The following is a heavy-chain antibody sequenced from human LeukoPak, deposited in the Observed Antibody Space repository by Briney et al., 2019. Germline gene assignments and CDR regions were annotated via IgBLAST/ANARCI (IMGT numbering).Heavy chain of an antibody. V-gene: IGHV3-49*04. CDR2: IRSKAYGGTT. J-gene: IGHJ4*02. D-gene: IGHD3-10*01. Sequence: GGSLRLSCTASGFTFGDYAMSWVRQAPGKGLEWEGFIRSKAYGGTTEYAASVKGRFTISRDDSKSIAYLQMNSLKTEDTAVYYCTRVLLWFGELSAFDYWGQGTLVTVSS. CDR1: GFTFGDYA. CDR3: TRVLLWFGELSAFDY.